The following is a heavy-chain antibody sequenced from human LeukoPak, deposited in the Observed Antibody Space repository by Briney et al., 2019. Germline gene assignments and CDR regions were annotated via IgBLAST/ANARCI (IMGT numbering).Heavy chain of an antibody. CDR1: GFTLSSYA. Sequence: GGSLRLSCAASGFTLSSYAMSWVRQAPGQGLDWVSVISGSGGSTYYADSVKGRFTISRDNSKNTLYLQMNSLRAEDTAVYYCAKDLSVGQWLAPIDYWGQGTLVTVSS. CDR3: AKDLSVGQWLAPIDY. D-gene: IGHD6-19*01. CDR2: ISGSGGST. J-gene: IGHJ4*02. V-gene: IGHV3-23*01.